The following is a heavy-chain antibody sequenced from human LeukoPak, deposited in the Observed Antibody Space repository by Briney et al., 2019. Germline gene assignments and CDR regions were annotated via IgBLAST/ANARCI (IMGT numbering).Heavy chain of an antibody. V-gene: IGHV3-23*01. CDR1: GFTFSSYA. J-gene: IGHJ4*02. CDR3: ARHAHIAVAGTRVAYFDY. D-gene: IGHD6-19*01. Sequence: GGSLRLSCAASGFTFSSYAMSWVRQAPGKGLEWVSSIRGRGDNTYYADSVKGRFTISRDNSKNTLYLQMNSLRAEDTAVYYCARHAHIAVAGTRVAYFDYWGQGTLVTVSS. CDR2: IRGRGDNT.